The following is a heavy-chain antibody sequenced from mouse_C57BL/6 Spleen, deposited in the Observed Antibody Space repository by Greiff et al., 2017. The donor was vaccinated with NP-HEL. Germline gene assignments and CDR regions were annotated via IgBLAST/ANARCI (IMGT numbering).Heavy chain of an antibody. D-gene: IGHD1-1*01. CDR2: IYPENGET. J-gene: IGHJ1*03. CDR1: GFNIQDYY. V-gene: IGHV14-2*01. Sequence: EVKLMESGAELVKPGASVKLSCTASGFNIQDYYMHWVKQRTEQGLEWIGRIYPENGETKYAPNFQGQATITADTSSNTAYMQLSSLTTEDTAVYYCDRRGKYGTPFDVWGTGTTVTVSS. CDR3: DRRGKYGTPFDV.